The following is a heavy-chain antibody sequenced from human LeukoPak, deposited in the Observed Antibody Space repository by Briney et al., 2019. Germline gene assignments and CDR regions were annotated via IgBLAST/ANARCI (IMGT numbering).Heavy chain of an antibody. V-gene: IGHV4-39*01. CDR1: GASISGGTYY. J-gene: IGHJ4*02. CDR2: IYYTGST. Sequence: SGTLSLTCSVSGASISGGTYYWGWIRQPPGKGLEWIGSIYYTGSTYDNPSLKSRVTISVDTSKNQFSLKLSSVTAADTAVYYCARRGGSGRAFDYWGQGTLVTVSS. CDR3: ARRGGSGRAFDY. D-gene: IGHD1-26*01.